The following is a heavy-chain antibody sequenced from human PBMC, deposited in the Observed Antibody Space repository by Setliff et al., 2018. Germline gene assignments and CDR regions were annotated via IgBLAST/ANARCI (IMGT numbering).Heavy chain of an antibody. CDR2: IYNGGRA. J-gene: IGHJ6*03. V-gene: IGHV4-4*07. Sequence: SETLSLTCTVSGGSISSYCCSWIRQPAGKGLEWIGHIYNGGRANNNPSLKSRVTMSIDTSKNQFSLKLNSVAAAALAVYYCAREQLLDPPGYYYRDVWAKGPTVTVSS. CDR1: GGSISSYC. CDR3: AREQLLDPPGYYYRDV. D-gene: IGHD6-19*01.